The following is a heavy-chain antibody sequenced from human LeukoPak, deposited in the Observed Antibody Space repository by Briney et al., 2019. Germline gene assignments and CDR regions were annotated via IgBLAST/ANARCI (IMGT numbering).Heavy chain of an antibody. CDR3: ARADFWTGYYGY. Sequence: GGSLRLSCVASGFTFSTYWMHWVRQAPGKGXXXVSRINTDGSSISYADSVKGRFTISRDNAKNTLYLQMNSLRAEDTAVYYCARADFWTGYYGYWGQGILVTVSS. CDR1: GFTFSTYW. D-gene: IGHD3/OR15-3a*01. CDR2: INTDGSSI. J-gene: IGHJ4*02. V-gene: IGHV3-74*01.